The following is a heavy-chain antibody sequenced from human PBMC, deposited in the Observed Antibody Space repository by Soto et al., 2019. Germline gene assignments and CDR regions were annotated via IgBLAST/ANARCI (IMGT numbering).Heavy chain of an antibody. Sequence: GGSLRLSCVASRFNFKKFAMSWVRQAPGEGLEWVSGISCCGGSTSYADSVKGRFSIARDDSTNTLSLQMNNLRVEDTARYYCAKADGEQWLLPHLDKWGQGTLVTVSS. D-gene: IGHD6-19*01. CDR1: RFNFKKFA. J-gene: IGHJ4*02. CDR3: AKADGEQWLLPHLDK. CDR2: ISCCGGST. V-gene: IGHV3-23*01.